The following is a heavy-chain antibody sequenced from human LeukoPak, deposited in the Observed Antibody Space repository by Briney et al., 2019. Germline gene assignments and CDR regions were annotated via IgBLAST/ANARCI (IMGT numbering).Heavy chain of an antibody. Sequence: PSQTLSLTCAVSGGSISSGGYSWSWIRQPPGKGLEWIGYIYHSGSTYYNPSLKSRVTISVDRSKNQFSLKLSSVTAADTAVYYCARASSTSFDYWGQEPWSPSPQ. CDR2: IYHSGST. V-gene: IGHV4-30-2*01. CDR1: GGSISSGGYS. J-gene: IGHJ4*01. CDR3: ARASSTSFDY. D-gene: IGHD2-2*01.